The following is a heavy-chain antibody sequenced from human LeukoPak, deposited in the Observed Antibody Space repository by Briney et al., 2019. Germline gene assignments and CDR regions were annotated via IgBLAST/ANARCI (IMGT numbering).Heavy chain of an antibody. CDR2: IRGSGNTI. CDR3: ARGTLRSGYYVYYFDY. V-gene: IGHV3-48*03. D-gene: IGHD3-22*01. J-gene: IGHJ4*02. CDR1: GFTFSSYE. Sequence: PGGSLRLSCAASGFTFSSYEMNWVRQAPGKGLEWASYIRGSGNTIYYADSVKGRFTISRDNAKNSLYLQLNSLRAEDTAVYYCARGTLRSGYYVYYFDYWGQGTLVTVSS.